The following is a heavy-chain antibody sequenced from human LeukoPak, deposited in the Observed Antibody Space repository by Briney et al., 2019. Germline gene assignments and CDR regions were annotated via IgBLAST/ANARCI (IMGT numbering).Heavy chain of an antibody. CDR3: AKATGDWYFDL. D-gene: IGHD7-27*01. Sequence: PGGSLRLSCAASGFTFISYSMTWVRQAPGKGLEWVSSISSSSSYIYYADSVKGRFSISRDNAKKSLYLQMDSLRPEDTALYYCAKATGDWYFDLWGRGTLVSVSS. CDR2: ISSSSSYI. CDR1: GFTFISYS. V-gene: IGHV3-21*04. J-gene: IGHJ2*01.